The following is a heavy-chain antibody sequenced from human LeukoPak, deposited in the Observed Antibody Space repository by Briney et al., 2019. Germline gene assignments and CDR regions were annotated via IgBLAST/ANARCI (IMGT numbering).Heavy chain of an antibody. CDR2: ISGSGGST. V-gene: IGHV3-23*01. D-gene: IGHD2-8*01. CDR1: TFTFSSYA. J-gene: IGHJ2*01. CDR3: AKDGANDIVLMVYASGYFDL. Sequence: GGSLRLSCAVSTFTFSSYAMSWVRQAPGKGLEWVSAISGSGGSTYYADSVKGRFTISRDNSKNTLYLQMNSLRAEDTAVYYCAKDGANDIVLMVYASGYFDLWGRGTLVTVSS.